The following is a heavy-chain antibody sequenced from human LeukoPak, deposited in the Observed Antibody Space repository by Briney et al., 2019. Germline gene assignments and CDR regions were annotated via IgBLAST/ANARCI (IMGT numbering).Heavy chain of an antibody. Sequence: PGGSLRLSCAASGFTFSSYEMNWVRQAPGKGLEWVSYISSSGSTIYYADSVKGRFTISRDNAKNSLYLQMNSLRAEDTAVYYCARDQLSYYDILTGFYYYYGMDVGGQGTTVTVSS. CDR1: GFTFSSYE. V-gene: IGHV3-48*03. CDR2: ISSSGSTI. D-gene: IGHD3-9*01. CDR3: ARDQLSYYDILTGFYYYYGMDV. J-gene: IGHJ6*02.